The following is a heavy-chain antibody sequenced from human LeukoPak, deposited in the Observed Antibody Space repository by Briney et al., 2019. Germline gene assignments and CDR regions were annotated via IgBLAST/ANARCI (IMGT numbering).Heavy chain of an antibody. CDR1: GGSISSDH. Sequence: PSETLSLTCTISGGSISSDHWGWIWQPPGKGLESLGYIHTSGSTDYSPSLRSRVTISMDTSKHQFSLNLRSVTAADTAVYYCATHLFGKGLEYWGQGILVTVSS. J-gene: IGHJ4*02. V-gene: IGHV4-4*09. D-gene: IGHD2-21*01. CDR3: ATHLFGKGLEY. CDR2: IHTSGST.